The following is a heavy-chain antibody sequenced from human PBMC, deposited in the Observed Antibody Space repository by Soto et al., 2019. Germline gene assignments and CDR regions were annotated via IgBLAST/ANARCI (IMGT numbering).Heavy chain of an antibody. Sequence: QSQTLSLTCAISGDSVSSNSAAWNWIRQSPSRGLEWLGRTYYRSKWYNDYAVSVKSRITINPDTSKNQFSLQLNSVTPEDTAVYYCAREFHYYDSSGYYYVANAFDIWGQGTMVTVSS. J-gene: IGHJ3*02. V-gene: IGHV6-1*01. CDR1: GDSVSSNSAA. D-gene: IGHD3-22*01. CDR2: TYYRSKWYN. CDR3: AREFHYYDSSGYYYVANAFDI.